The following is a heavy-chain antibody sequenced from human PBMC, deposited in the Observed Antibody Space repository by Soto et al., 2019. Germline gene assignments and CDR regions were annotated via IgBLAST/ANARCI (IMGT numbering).Heavy chain of an antibody. Sequence: SETLSLTCAVYGGSFSGYYWNWIRQPPGKGLEWIGEINHTGSTNYNPSLKSRVTISVDTSKNQFSLKLTSVTAADTAVYYCARDHYYDSGSYYNNWFDPWGQGALVT. CDR2: INHTGST. D-gene: IGHD3-10*01. CDR3: ARDHYYDSGSYYNNWFDP. V-gene: IGHV4-34*01. J-gene: IGHJ5*02. CDR1: GGSFSGYY.